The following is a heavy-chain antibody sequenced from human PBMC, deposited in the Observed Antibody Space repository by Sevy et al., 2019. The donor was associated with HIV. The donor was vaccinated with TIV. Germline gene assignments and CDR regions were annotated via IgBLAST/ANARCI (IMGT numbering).Heavy chain of an antibody. J-gene: IGHJ4*02. V-gene: IGHV4-61*01. CDR2: IYYSGST. CDR3: ARVVNDGYNSYYFDY. CDR1: GGSVSSGSYY. D-gene: IGHD5-12*01. Sequence: SETLSLTCTVSGGSVSSGSYYWSWIRQPPGKGLEWIGYIYYSGSTNYNPSLKSRVTISVDTSKNQFSLKLSSVMAADTAVYYCARVVNDGYNSYYFDYWGQGTLVTVSS.